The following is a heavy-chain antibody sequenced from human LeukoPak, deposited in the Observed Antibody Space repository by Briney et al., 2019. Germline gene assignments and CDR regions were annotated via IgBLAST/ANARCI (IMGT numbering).Heavy chain of an antibody. D-gene: IGHD5-24*01. Sequence: GASVKVSCKASGGTFSSYAISWVRQAPGQGLEWMGGIIPIFGTANYAQKFQGRVTITADESTSTAYMGLSSLRSEDTAVYYCASGRWLQYPFDYWGQGTLVTVSS. CDR3: ASGRWLQYPFDY. CDR1: GGTFSSYA. CDR2: IIPIFGTA. J-gene: IGHJ4*02. V-gene: IGHV1-69*13.